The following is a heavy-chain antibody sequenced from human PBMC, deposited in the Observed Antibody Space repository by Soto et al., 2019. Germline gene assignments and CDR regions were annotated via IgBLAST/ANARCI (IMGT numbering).Heavy chain of an antibody. CDR1: GFTFSSYG. CDR2: IWYDGSNK. V-gene: IGHV3-33*01. CDR3: AREAGRYFDWPTPIRLHHYYYGMDV. J-gene: IGHJ6*02. D-gene: IGHD3-9*01. Sequence: GGSLRLSCAASGFTFSSYGMHWVRQAPGKGLEWVAVIWYDGSNKYYADSVKGRFTISRDNSKNTLYLQMNSLRAEDTAVYYCAREAGRYFDWPTPIRLHHYYYGMDVWGQGTTVTVSS.